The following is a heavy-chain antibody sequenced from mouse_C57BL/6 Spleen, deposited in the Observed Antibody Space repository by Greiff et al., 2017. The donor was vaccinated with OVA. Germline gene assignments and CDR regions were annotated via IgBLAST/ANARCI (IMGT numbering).Heavy chain of an antibody. CDR2: INPNNGGT. CDR3: ALYSNYVGTIDY. J-gene: IGHJ2*01. Sequence: EVQLQQSGPELVKPGASVKISCKASGYTFTDYYMNWVKQSNGKSLEWIGEINPNNGGTSYNQKFKGKATLTVDTSSSTAYMELRSLSSADSAVYDGALYSNYVGTIDYWGQGTTLTVSS. V-gene: IGHV1-26*01. CDR1: GYTFTDYY. D-gene: IGHD2-5*01.